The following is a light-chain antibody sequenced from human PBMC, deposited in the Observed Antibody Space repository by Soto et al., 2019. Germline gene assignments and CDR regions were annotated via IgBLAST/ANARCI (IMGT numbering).Light chain of an antibody. CDR3: ETWDRESLV. CDR2: LEGSGSY. CDR1: SGHSSYI. J-gene: IGLJ2*01. Sequence: QPVLTQPSSASASLGSSVKLTCTLSSGHSSYIIAWHQQQPGKAPRYLMKLEGSGSYNKGSGVPDRFSGSSSGADRYLIISNLHFEDEADYYCETWDRESLVFGGGTKLTVL. V-gene: IGLV4-60*02.